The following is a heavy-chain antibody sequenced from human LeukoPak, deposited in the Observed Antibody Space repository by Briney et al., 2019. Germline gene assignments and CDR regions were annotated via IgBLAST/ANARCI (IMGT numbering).Heavy chain of an antibody. J-gene: IGHJ4*02. CDR1: GYTFTSYG. V-gene: IGHV7-4-1*02. Sequence: ASVKVSCKASGYTFTSYGISWVRQAPGQGLEWMGWINTNTGNPTYAQGFTGRFVFSLDTSVSTAYLQISSLKAEDTAVYYCARDGAVAGPNFDYWGQGTLVTVSS. D-gene: IGHD6-19*01. CDR3: ARDGAVAGPNFDY. CDR2: INTNTGNP.